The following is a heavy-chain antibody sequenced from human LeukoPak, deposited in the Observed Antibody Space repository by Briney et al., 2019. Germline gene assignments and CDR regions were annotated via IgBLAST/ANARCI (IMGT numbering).Heavy chain of an antibody. J-gene: IGHJ5*02. Sequence: SETLSLTCTVSGGSISSSSYYWGWIRQPPGKGLEWIGSIYYSGSTYYNPSLKSRVTISVDTSKNQFSLKLSSVTAADTAVYYWARDNPSFSCSFDPWGQGTLVTVSS. CDR1: GGSISSSSYY. D-gene: IGHD2-2*01. V-gene: IGHV4-39*07. CDR3: ARDNPSFSCSFDP. CDR2: IYYSGST.